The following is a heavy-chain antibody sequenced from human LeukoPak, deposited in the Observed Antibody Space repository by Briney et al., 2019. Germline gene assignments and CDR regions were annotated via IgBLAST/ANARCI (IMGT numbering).Heavy chain of an antibody. Sequence: ASVEVSCKASGYTFTGYYLHWVRQAPGQGLEWMGCVNPNSGDTNYAQKFQGSVTMTRDTSISTAYMELSRLRSDDTAVYYCARASGSYWWFDSWGQGTLVTVSS. V-gene: IGHV1-2*02. CDR1: GYTFTGYY. CDR2: VNPNSGDT. CDR3: ARASGSYWWFDS. J-gene: IGHJ5*01. D-gene: IGHD1-26*01.